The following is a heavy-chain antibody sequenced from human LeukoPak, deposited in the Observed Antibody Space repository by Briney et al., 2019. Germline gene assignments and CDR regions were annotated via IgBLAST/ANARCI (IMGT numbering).Heavy chain of an antibody. Sequence: GGSLRLSCAASGFTFSTYAMSWVRRAPGKGLKCVSTISASGGSTYYADSVKGRFTISRDNSKNTLYLQMNSLRAEDTAVYYCATYYYRSGSPLRYFDYWGQGTLVTVSS. D-gene: IGHD3-10*01. V-gene: IGHV3-23*01. CDR1: GFTFSTYA. CDR2: ISASGGST. CDR3: ATYYYRSGSPLRYFDY. J-gene: IGHJ4*02.